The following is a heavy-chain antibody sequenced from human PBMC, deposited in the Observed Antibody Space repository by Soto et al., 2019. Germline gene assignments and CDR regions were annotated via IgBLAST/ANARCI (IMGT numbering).Heavy chain of an antibody. CDR1: GFTFSTYA. CDR2: IRGSGDRT. Sequence: PGGSLRLSCAASGFTFSTYAMSWVRQAPGKGLEWVSGIRGSGDRTFYADSAKGRFTISRDNSNNTLYLQMNSLRAEDTALYYCAKGHYDSSGWHYFDYWGQGTLVTVSS. J-gene: IGHJ4*02. V-gene: IGHV3-23*01. D-gene: IGHD3-22*01. CDR3: AKGHYDSSGWHYFDY.